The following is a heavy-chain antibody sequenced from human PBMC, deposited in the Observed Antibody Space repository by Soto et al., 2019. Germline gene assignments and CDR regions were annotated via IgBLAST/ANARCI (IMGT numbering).Heavy chain of an antibody. J-gene: IGHJ6*02. V-gene: IGHV1-69*12. D-gene: IGHD2-15*01. Sequence: QVQLVQSGAEVKKPGSSVKVSCKASGGTFSSYAVSWVRQAPGQGLEWMGGIIPIFGTADYAQKFQGRVTITADESTRTAYMELRGLRSEDTAVYYCAGSGYCSGGSCSYPQYYYYGMDVWGQGTTVTVSS. CDR2: IIPIFGTA. CDR1: GGTFSSYA. CDR3: AGSGYCSGGSCSYPQYYYYGMDV.